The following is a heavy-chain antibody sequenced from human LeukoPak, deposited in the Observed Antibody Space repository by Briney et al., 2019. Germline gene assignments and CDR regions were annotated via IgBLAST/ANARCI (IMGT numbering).Heavy chain of an antibody. J-gene: IGHJ6*02. CDR3: ARVAARHPNSYYYYGMDV. CDR1: GGTFSSYA. CDR2: IIPIFGTA. D-gene: IGHD6-6*01. Sequence: SVKVSCKASGGTFSSYAISWVRQAPGQGLEWMGGIIPIFGTANYAQKFQGRVTITADESTSTAYMELSSLRSEDTAVYYCARVAARHPNSYYYYGMDVWGQGTTVTVSS. V-gene: IGHV1-69*13.